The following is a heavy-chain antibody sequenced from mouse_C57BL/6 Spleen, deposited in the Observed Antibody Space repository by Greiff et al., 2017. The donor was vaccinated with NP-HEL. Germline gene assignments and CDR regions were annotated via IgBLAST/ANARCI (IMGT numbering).Heavy chain of an antibody. CDR2: IYPRSGNT. Sequence: VQLQQSGAELVRPGASVKLSCKASGYTFTSYGISWVKQRTGQGLEWIGEIYPRSGNTYYNEKFKGKATLTADKSSSTAYMELRSLTSEDSAVYFCARSDGNYGYYALDYWGQGTSVTVSS. D-gene: IGHD2-1*01. V-gene: IGHV1-81*01. CDR3: ARSDGNYGYYALDY. CDR1: GYTFTSYG. J-gene: IGHJ4*01.